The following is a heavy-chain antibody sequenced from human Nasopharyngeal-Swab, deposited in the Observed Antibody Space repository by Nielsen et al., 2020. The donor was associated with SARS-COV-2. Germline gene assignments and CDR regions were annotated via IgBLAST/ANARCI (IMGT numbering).Heavy chain of an antibody. V-gene: IGHV3-23*01. D-gene: IGHD4-17*01. CDR2: ISGSGGST. CDR1: GFTFSSYA. J-gene: IGHJ6*02. CDR3: AKDHVKYGDYVRYYYGMDV. Sequence: GESLKISCAASGFTFSSYAMSWVRQAPGKGLEWVSAISGSGGSTYYADSVKGRFTISRDNSKNPLYLQMNSLRAEDTAVYYCAKDHVKYGDYVRYYYGMDVWGQGTTVTVSS.